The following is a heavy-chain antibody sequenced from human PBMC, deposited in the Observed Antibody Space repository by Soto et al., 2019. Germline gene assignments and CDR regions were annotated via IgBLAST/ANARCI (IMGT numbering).Heavy chain of an antibody. CDR2: ISAYNDDT. J-gene: IGHJ6*02. V-gene: IGHV1-18*01. Sequence: QVQLVQSGTEVKKPGASVKVSCKTSGYTFTNYGISWVRQAPGQGLEWMGWISAYNDDTKYAQKLKGRVTMTTATSTSTAYMGLRSLRADDTAIYYCARDGLYAGSGRYSYAYSPPRYYAMDVWGQGTTVTVSS. CDR3: ARDGLYAGSGRYSYAYSPPRYYAMDV. CDR1: GYTFTNYG. D-gene: IGHD5-18*01.